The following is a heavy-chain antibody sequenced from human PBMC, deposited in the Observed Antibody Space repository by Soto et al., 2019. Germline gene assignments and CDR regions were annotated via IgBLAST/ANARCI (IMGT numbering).Heavy chain of an antibody. CDR2: IRSKAYGGTT. D-gene: IGHD5-18*01. CDR1: GFTFGDYA. J-gene: IGHJ4*02. CDR3: TRVRGYSYGASDY. V-gene: IGHV3-49*04. Sequence: PGGSLRLSCTASGFTFGDYAMSWVRQAPGKGLEWVGFIRSKAYGGTTEYAASVKGRFTISRDDSKSIAYLQMNSLKTEDTAVYYCTRVRGYSYGASDYWGQGTLVTVSS.